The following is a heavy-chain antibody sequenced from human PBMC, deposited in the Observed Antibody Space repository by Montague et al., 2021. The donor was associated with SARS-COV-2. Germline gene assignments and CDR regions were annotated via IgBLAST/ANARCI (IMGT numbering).Heavy chain of an antibody. CDR2: TYYRSKWYN. J-gene: IGHJ6*02. CDR1: GDSVASNSAA. D-gene: IGHD1-26*01. Sequence: CAISGDSVASNSAAWIWIRQSPSRGLEWLARTYYRSKWYNEYAVSVKSRINIILDTSKNHLSLQVNSVTPEDTAVYYCAREGEWELQGPRHSSFCFAMDVWGQGTSVTVSS. CDR3: AREGEWELQGPRHSSFCFAMDV. V-gene: IGHV6-1*01.